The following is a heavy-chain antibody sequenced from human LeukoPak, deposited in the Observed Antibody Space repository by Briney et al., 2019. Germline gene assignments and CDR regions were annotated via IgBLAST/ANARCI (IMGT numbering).Heavy chain of an antibody. CDR2: ISAYNGNT. Sequence: ASVKVSCKASGYTFTSYGISWVRQAPGQGLEWMGWISAYNGNTNYAQKLQGRVTMTTDTSTSTAYMELRSLRSDDTAVYYCARVLYCSSTSCYGPWFDPWGQGTLVTVSS. CDR3: ARVLYCSSTSCYGPWFDP. V-gene: IGHV1-18*01. D-gene: IGHD2-2*01. J-gene: IGHJ5*02. CDR1: GYTFTSYG.